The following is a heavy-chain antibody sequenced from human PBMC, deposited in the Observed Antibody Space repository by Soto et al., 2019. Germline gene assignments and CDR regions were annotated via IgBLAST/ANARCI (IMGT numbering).Heavy chain of an antibody. CDR1: GFTFDDYA. Sequence: DVQLVESGGGLVQPGRSLRLSCAASGFTFDDYAMHWVRQAPGKGLEWVSGISWNSGSIGYADSVKGRFTISRDNAKNSLYLQMNSLRAEDTALYYCAKDIQGTAVFYYYMDVWGKGTTVTVSS. D-gene: IGHD2-21*02. CDR3: AKDIQGTAVFYYYMDV. CDR2: ISWNSGSI. V-gene: IGHV3-9*01. J-gene: IGHJ6*03.